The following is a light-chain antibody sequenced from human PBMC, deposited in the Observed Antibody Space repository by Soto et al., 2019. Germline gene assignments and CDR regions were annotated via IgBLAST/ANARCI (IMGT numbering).Light chain of an antibody. V-gene: IGLV2-14*01. J-gene: IGLJ3*02. Sequence: QSALTQPASVSGSPGQSITISCTGTSSDVGGYNYVSWYQQHPGKAPKLMIYDVSNRPSGVSNRFSGSKSGNTASLTISGLQAEDEADYYCSSYTSSSTSRFGGGTKLNVL. CDR2: DVS. CDR1: SSDVGGYNY. CDR3: SSYTSSSTSR.